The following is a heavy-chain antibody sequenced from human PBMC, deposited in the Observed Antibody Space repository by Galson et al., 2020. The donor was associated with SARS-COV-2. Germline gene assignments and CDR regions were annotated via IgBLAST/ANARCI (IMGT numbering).Heavy chain of an antibody. J-gene: IGHJ4*02. D-gene: IGHD3-3*01. CDR3: ARRARYDFWSGYPIDQ. Sequence: SETLSLTCTVSGGPISSGHYSWSRIRPSPATGLDWLGNINYTGNTNYNPSLKSRVTISVDTSKKQFSLKVNSVTAADTAVYYWARRARYDFWSGYPIDQWGQGTLVTVSS. CDR2: INYTGNT. CDR1: GGPISSGHYS. V-gene: IGHV4-30-4*08.